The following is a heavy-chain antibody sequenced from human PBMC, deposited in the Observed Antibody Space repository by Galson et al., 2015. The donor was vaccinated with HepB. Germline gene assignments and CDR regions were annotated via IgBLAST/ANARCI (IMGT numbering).Heavy chain of an antibody. V-gene: IGHV1-2*06. CDR2: INPNSGGT. CDR1: GYTFIRHY. J-gene: IGHJ6*02. Sequence: SVKVSCKASGYTFIRHYIHWVRQAPGQGLEWMGQINPNSGGTNYAQKSQGRVTLTRDTSIGTAYMDLSRLKSDDTAIYYCAKSREWTTSESYHCGMDVWGQGTTVIVSS. CDR3: AKSREWTTSESYHCGMDV. D-gene: IGHD3-3*01.